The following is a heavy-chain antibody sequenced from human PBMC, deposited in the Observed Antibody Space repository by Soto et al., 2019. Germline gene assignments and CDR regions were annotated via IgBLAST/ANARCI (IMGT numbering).Heavy chain of an antibody. Sequence: SVKVSCKASGGTFSSYTISWVRQAPGQGLEWMGRIIPILGIANYAQKFQGRVTITADKSTSTAYMELSSLRSEDTAVYYRASLTHYDSSGDFDYWGQGTLVTVSS. J-gene: IGHJ4*02. CDR2: IIPILGIA. CDR1: GGTFSSYT. CDR3: ASLTHYDSSGDFDY. D-gene: IGHD3-22*01. V-gene: IGHV1-69*02.